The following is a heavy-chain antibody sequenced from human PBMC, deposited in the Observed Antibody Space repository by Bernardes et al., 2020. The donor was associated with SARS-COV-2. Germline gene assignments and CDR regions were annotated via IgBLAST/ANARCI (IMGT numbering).Heavy chain of an antibody. CDR3: ARDNRGSGWYYFDY. CDR1: GGSISSSNW. CDR2: IYHSGST. J-gene: IGHJ4*02. D-gene: IGHD6-19*01. V-gene: IGHV4-4*02. Sequence: SETLSLTCAVSGGSISSSNWWSWVRQPPGKGLEWIGEIYHSGSTNYNPSLKSRVTISVDKSKNQFSLKLSSVTAADTAVYYCARDNRGSGWYYFDYWGQGILVTVSS.